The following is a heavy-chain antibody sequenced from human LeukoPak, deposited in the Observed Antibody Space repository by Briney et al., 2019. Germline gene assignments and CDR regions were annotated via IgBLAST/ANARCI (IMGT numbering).Heavy chain of an antibody. D-gene: IGHD4-23*01. J-gene: IGHJ4*02. V-gene: IGHV3-30-3*01. Sequence: QTGGSLRLSCAASGFTFSSYALHWVRQAPGKGLEWVAVVSYDGGDKYYADSVKGRFTISRDDSKNTLYLQMNSLRTEDTAVYYCAKVAFRTTVVTSYFDYWGQGTLVTVSS. CDR2: VSYDGGDK. CDR3: AKVAFRTTVVTSYFDY. CDR1: GFTFSSYA.